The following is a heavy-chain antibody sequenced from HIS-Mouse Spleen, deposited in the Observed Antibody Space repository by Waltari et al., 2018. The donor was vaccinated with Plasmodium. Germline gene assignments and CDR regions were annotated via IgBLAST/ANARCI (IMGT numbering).Heavy chain of an antibody. Sequence: EVQLVESGGGLVQPGGSLSLSGAASGFTSSSYDMHWVRQATGKGLEWVSAIGTAGDTYYPGSVKGRFTISRENAKNSLYLQMNSLRAGDTAVYYCARGRWNHAFDIWGQGTMVTVSS. CDR1: GFTSSSYD. CDR2: IGTAGDT. D-gene: IGHD1-1*01. CDR3: ARGRWNHAFDI. V-gene: IGHV3-13*01. J-gene: IGHJ3*02.